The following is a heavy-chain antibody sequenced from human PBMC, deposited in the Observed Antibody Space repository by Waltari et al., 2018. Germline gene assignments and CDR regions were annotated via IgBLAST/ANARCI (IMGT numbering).Heavy chain of an antibody. D-gene: IGHD3-9*01. CDR1: GDYITNTNYH. CDR2: IFFNGPS. CDR3: ARRVGDVLTGWPEFFDY. J-gene: IGHJ4*02. V-gene: IGHV4-39*07. Sequence: QLQLQESGPGLVKPSETLSLACTVSGDYITNTNYHWAGLRPPPGKGLQWIATIFFNGPSYYNPSLKSRVLISVDTSKNQFSLRVTSVTVADTAVYFCARRVGDVLTGWPEFFDYWGQGNMVIVSP.